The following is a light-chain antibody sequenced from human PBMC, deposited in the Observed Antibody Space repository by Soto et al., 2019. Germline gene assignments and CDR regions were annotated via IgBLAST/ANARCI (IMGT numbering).Light chain of an antibody. CDR2: EVN. J-gene: IGLJ1*01. CDR1: SSDVGAYNY. CDR3: SSYGGPNNSNYV. Sequence: QSALTQPPSASGSPGQSVTISCTGTSSDVGAYNYVSWYQQHPGKAPKLMISEVNKRPSGVPDRFSGSKPGNTASLTVSGLQPEDEADYYCSSYGGPNNSNYVFGTGTKVTVL. V-gene: IGLV2-8*01.